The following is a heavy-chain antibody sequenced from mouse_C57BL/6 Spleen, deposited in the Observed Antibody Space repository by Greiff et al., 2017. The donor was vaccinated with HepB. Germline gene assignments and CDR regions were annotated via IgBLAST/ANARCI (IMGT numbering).Heavy chain of an antibody. CDR2: INPYNGGT. J-gene: IGHJ3*01. V-gene: IGHV1-19*01. Sequence: EVQLQQSGPVLVKPGASVKMSCKASGYTFTDYYMNWVKQSHGKSLEWIGVINPYNGGTSYNQKFKGKATLTVDKSSSTAYMELNSLTSEDSAVYYCARLQGDEAYWGQGTLVTVSA. CDR3: ARLQGDEAY. CDR1: GYTFTDYY.